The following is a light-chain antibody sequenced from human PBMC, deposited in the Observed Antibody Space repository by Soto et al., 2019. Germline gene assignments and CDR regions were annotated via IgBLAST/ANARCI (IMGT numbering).Light chain of an antibody. V-gene: IGKV1-39*01. J-gene: IGKJ1*01. CDR1: QSISSY. Sequence: DIQMTQSPSSLSASVGDRVTITCRASQSISSYLNWYHQKPGKAPKLLIYAASSLQSGVASRFSGSGSGTEFTLIISGLQPDDSATYYCQQYTNTNNPWMFGQGTKVDIK. CDR2: AAS. CDR3: QQYTNTNNPWM.